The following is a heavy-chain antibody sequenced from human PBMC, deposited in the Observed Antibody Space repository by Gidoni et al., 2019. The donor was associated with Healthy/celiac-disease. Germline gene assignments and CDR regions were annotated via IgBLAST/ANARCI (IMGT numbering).Heavy chain of an antibody. J-gene: IGHJ4*02. V-gene: IGHV1-3*01. Sequence: QVQLVQSGAEVKKPGASVEVSCKASGYSFTSYPMHWVRQAPGQRLEWMGWINAGNGNTKYSQKFQGRVTITRDTSASTAYMELSSLRSEDTAVYYCARDGEGYYGSGSYSYFDYWGQGTLVTVSS. CDR2: INAGNGNT. CDR3: ARDGEGYYGSGSYSYFDY. CDR1: GYSFTSYP. D-gene: IGHD3-10*01.